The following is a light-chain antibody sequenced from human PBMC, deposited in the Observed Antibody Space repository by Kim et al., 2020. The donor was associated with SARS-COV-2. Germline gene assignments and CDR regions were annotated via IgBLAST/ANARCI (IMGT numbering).Light chain of an antibody. CDR3: NSRDTSGNSRV. V-gene: IGLV3-19*01. Sequence: AWGQTVRITCQGDSLRRYYASWYQQKSGQAPVLVIYGKNNRPSGIPDRFSGSSSGNTVSLTITGAQAEDEANYYCNSRDTSGNSRVFGGGTKLTVL. J-gene: IGLJ2*01. CDR1: SLRRYY. CDR2: GKN.